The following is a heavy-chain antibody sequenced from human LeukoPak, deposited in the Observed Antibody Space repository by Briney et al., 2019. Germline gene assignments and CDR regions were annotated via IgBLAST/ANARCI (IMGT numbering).Heavy chain of an antibody. J-gene: IGHJ4*02. Sequence: GGSLRLSCAASGFTFSRYGMHWVRQAPDKGLEWVAFIRYDGSHKYFADSVKGRFTISRDNSKNTLYLQMNSLRIEDTAVYYCARDPRDCSGTSCYTAAAGFDFWGQGTLVTVSS. CDR2: IRYDGSHK. D-gene: IGHD2-2*02. CDR3: ARDPRDCSGTSCYTAAAGFDF. V-gene: IGHV3-30*02. CDR1: GFTFSRYG.